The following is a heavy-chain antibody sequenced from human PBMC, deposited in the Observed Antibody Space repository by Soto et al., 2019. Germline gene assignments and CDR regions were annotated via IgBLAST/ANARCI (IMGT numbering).Heavy chain of an antibody. Sequence: GGSLRLSCAASGFTFSSYSMNWVRQAPGKGLEWVSYISSSSSTIYYADSVKGRFTISRDNAKNSLYLQMNSLRAEDTAVYYCARDNYCSGGSCGTKRHYYYYMDVWGKGTTVTVSS. CDR2: ISSSSSTI. J-gene: IGHJ6*03. D-gene: IGHD2-15*01. V-gene: IGHV3-48*01. CDR3: ARDNYCSGGSCGTKRHYYYYMDV. CDR1: GFTFSSYS.